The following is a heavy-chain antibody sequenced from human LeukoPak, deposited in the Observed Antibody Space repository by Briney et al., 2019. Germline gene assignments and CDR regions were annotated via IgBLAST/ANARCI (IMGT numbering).Heavy chain of an antibody. J-gene: IGHJ6*02. CDR2: IYSGGST. V-gene: IGHV3-53*01. CDR1: GFTVSSNY. CDR3: AREYYDFWSGYPAHYGMDV. Sequence: GGSLRLSCAASGFTVSSNYMSWVRQAPGKGLEWVSVIYSGGSTYYADFVKGRFTISRDNSKNTLYLQMNSLRAEDTAVYYCAREYYDFWSGYPAHYGMDVWGQGTTVTVSS. D-gene: IGHD3-3*01.